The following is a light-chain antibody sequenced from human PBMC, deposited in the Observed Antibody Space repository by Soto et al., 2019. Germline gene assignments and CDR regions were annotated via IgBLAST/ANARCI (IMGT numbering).Light chain of an antibody. Sequence: PGERATLSCRASENVRTFVDWYQQKPGQAPRLLIYGASNRATGIPARFSGSGSGTDFTLTISNLEPEDFAVYYCQQYGSSLFGGGTKVDIK. CDR3: QQYGSSL. CDR1: ENVRTF. CDR2: GAS. V-gene: IGKV3-11*01. J-gene: IGKJ4*01.